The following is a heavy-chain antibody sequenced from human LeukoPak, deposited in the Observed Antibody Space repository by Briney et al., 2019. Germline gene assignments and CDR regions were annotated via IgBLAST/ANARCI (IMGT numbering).Heavy chain of an antibody. V-gene: IGHV3-30*04. Sequence: PGGSLRLSCAASGFTFSSYAMHWVRQAPGKGPEWVAVISYDGSNKYYADSVKGRFTISRDNSKNTLYLQMNSLRAEDTAVYYCARGGSGPLFDCWGQGTLVTVSS. CDR3: ARGGSGPLFDC. CDR2: ISYDGSNK. J-gene: IGHJ4*02. CDR1: GFTFSSYA. D-gene: IGHD2-15*01.